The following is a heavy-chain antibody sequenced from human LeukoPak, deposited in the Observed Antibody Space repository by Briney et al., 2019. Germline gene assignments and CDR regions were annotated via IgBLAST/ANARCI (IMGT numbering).Heavy chain of an antibody. Sequence: GGSLRLSCAASGFTFGGYGMNWVRQAPGKGLEWVSYISSSSGTIYYAGSVRGRFTISRDNAKDSLFLQMNSLRAEDTAVYYCARDPLGYCDTTSCNWGQGTLVTVSS. J-gene: IGHJ4*02. CDR2: ISSSSGTI. CDR1: GFTFGGYG. CDR3: ARDPLGYCDTTSCN. D-gene: IGHD2-2*01. V-gene: IGHV3-48*04.